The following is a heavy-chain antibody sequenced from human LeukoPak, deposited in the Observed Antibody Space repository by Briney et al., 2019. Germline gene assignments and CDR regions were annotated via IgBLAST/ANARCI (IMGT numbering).Heavy chain of an antibody. Sequence: PSETLSLTCAVSGVSISSSNWWSWVRQPPGKGLEWIGEIYHSGSTNYNPSLKSRVTISVDTSKNQFSLKLSSVTAADTAVYYCARLVDTAMALDYWGQGTLVTVSS. V-gene: IGHV4-4*02. J-gene: IGHJ4*02. D-gene: IGHD5-18*01. CDR3: ARLVDTAMALDY. CDR2: IYHSGST. CDR1: GVSISSSNW.